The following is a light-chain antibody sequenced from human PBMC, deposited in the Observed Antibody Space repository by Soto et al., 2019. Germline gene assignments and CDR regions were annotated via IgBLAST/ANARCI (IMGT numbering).Light chain of an antibody. CDR3: QQRSYPIT. CDR2: DAS. CDR1: QRLSRY. V-gene: IGKV3-11*01. Sequence: DIVLTQSPDTLSLSPGESATLSCRASQRLSRYSAWYRQKPGQAPRLLIYDASHRATVIPVRFRDSRSESDFTLTISSLEPEDFAVYYCQQRSYPITFGQGTRL. J-gene: IGKJ5*01.